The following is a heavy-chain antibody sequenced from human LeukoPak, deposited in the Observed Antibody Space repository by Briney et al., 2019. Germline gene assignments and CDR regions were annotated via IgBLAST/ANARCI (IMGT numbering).Heavy chain of an antibody. CDR1: GFTLSSYS. J-gene: IGHJ4*02. CDR2: ISSSSSYI. CDR3: ARDRYDRSGYYDY. V-gene: IGHV3-21*01. D-gene: IGHD3-22*01. Sequence: GGSLRLACAASGFTLSSYSMNWVRQAPGKGLEWVSSISSSSSYIHYTDSVKGRFTISRDNTKKSLYLQMNSLRAEDTAVYYCARDRYDRSGYYDYWGQGTLVTVSS.